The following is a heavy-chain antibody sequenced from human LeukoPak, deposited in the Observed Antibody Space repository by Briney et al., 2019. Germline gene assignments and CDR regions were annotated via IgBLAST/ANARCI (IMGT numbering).Heavy chain of an antibody. CDR3: AREEYYYDSSGYPGGGDY. CDR2: ISAYNGNT. J-gene: IGHJ4*02. D-gene: IGHD3-22*01. CDR1: SYTFTSYG. Sequence: ASVKVSCKASSYTFTSYGISWVRQAPGQGLEWMGWISAYNGNTNYAQKLQGRVTMTTDTSTSTAYMELRSLRSDDTAVYYCAREEYYYDSSGYPGGGDYWGQGTLVTVSS. V-gene: IGHV1-18*01.